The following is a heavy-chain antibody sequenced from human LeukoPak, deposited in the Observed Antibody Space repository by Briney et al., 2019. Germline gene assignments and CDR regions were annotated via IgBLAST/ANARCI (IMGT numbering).Heavy chain of an antibody. D-gene: IGHD6-19*01. V-gene: IGHV3-23*01. Sequence: GGSLRLSCAASGFTFSSYWMSWVRQAPGKGLEWVSAISGSGGSTYYADSVKGRFTISRDNSKNTLYLQMNSLRAEDTAVYYCAKDLRIAVAAGGFDYWGQGTLVTVSS. CDR3: AKDLRIAVAAGGFDY. J-gene: IGHJ4*02. CDR2: ISGSGGST. CDR1: GFTFSSYW.